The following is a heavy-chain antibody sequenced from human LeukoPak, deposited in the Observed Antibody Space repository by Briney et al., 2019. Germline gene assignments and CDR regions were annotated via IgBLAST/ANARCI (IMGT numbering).Heavy chain of an antibody. CDR1: GGTFSSYA. J-gene: IGHJ4*02. D-gene: IGHD3-22*01. V-gene: IGHV1-69*05. CDR3: ASTTGITMITGFDY. CDR2: IIPIFGTA. Sequence: GSPVKVSCKASGGTFSSYAISWVRQAPGQGLEWMGGIIPIFGTANYAQKFQGRVTITTDESTSTAYMELSSLRSEDTAVYYCASTTGITMITGFDYWGQGTLVTVSS.